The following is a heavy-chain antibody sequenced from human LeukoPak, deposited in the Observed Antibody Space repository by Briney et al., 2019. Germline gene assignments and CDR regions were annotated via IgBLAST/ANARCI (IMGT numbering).Heavy chain of an antibody. CDR1: GGTFSSYA. Sequence: SVKVSCKASGGTFSSYAISWVRQAPGQGLEWMGGIIPIFGTANYAQNFQGRVTMTTDTSTSTAYMELRSLRSDDTALYYCGAHYYDSSGYYTFFDYWGQGTLVTVSS. CDR3: GAHYYDSSGYYTFFDY. V-gene: IGHV1-69*05. J-gene: IGHJ4*02. D-gene: IGHD3-22*01. CDR2: IIPIFGTA.